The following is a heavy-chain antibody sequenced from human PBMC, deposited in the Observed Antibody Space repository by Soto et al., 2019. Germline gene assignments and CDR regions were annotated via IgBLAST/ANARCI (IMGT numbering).Heavy chain of an antibody. V-gene: IGHV3-15*07. CDR1: GLTFSNAW. D-gene: IGHD4-17*01. CDR2: IKSKTDGGTT. CDR3: TAEDLDYGDYVNY. Sequence: PGGSLRLSCAASGLTFSNAWMNWVRQAPGKGLEWVGRIKSKTDGGTTDYAAPVKGRFTISRDDSKNTLYLQMNSLKTEDTAVYYCTAEDLDYGDYVNYWGQGTLVTVSS. J-gene: IGHJ4*02.